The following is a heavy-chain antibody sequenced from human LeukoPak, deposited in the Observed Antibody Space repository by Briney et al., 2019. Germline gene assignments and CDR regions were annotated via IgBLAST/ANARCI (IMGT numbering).Heavy chain of an antibody. CDR1: GYTFNTYG. CDR3: SRLPLGDCGGTSCLE. D-gene: IGHD2-2*01. Sequence: ASVKVSCKASGYTFNTYGIRWVRQAPGQGLEWMGLITSSSGNKKYAQKLQGRVTMTTDTSTSTAHLELRNLRSEDTAMYYCSRLPLGDCGGTSCLEWGQGTLVTVSS. CDR2: ITSSSGNK. V-gene: IGHV1-18*01. J-gene: IGHJ4*02.